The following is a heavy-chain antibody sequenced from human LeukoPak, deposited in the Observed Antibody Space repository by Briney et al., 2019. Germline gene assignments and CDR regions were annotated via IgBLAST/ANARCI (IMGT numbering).Heavy chain of an antibody. CDR2: ISSNSNTK. CDR3: ARDVSPDY. Sequence: GGSLRLSCAASGFTFNNYAMTWVRQAPGKGLEWVSYISSNSNTKDYADSVKGRFSISRDNAKNSLYLQMNSMRAEDTAVYYCARDVSPDYWGQGTLVTVAS. D-gene: IGHD5/OR15-5a*01. V-gene: IGHV3-48*01. J-gene: IGHJ4*02. CDR1: GFTFNNYA.